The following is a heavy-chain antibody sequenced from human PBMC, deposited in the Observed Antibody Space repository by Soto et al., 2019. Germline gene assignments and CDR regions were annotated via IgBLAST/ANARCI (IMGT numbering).Heavy chain of an antibody. CDR2: ISYDGSNK. CDR1: GFTFSSYA. D-gene: IGHD1-1*01. CDR3: AKEVERLFDY. J-gene: IGHJ4*02. Sequence: GGSLRLSCAASGFTFSSYAMHWVRQAPGKGLEWVAVISYDGSNKYYADSVKGRFTISRDNSKNTLYLQMNSLRAEDTAVYYCAKEVERLFDYWGQGTLVTVSS. V-gene: IGHV3-30-3*01.